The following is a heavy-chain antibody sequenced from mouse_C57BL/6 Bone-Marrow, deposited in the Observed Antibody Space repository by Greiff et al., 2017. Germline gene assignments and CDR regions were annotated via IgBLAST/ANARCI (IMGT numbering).Heavy chain of an antibody. CDR1: GYTFTDYY. D-gene: IGHD1-1*01. V-gene: IGHV1-26*01. J-gene: IGHJ2*01. CDR3: ERNYDSSSDY. CDR2: INPKNGGS. Sequence: EVQLQQSGPELVKPGASVKISCKASGYTFTDYYMNWVKQSHGKSLEWIGDINPKNGGSSYNQKFKGKATLTVDRSSRTAYMELRSLTSEDSAVSYSERNYDSSSDYWGKGTTLTVSS.